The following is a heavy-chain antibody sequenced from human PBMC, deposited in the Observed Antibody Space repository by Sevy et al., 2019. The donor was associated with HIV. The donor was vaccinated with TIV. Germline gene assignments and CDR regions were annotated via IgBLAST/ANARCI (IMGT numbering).Heavy chain of an antibody. D-gene: IGHD6-13*01. CDR2: IYYSGST. CDR1: GGSISSSSYY. CDR3: ARSIAAAGTDYGMDV. Sequence: SETLSLTCTVSGGSISSSSYYWGWIRQPPGKGLEWIGSIYYSGSTYYNPSLKSRVTISVDTSKNHFSLKLSSVTAADTAVYYCARSIAAAGTDYGMDVWGQGTTVTVSS. J-gene: IGHJ6*02. V-gene: IGHV4-39*02.